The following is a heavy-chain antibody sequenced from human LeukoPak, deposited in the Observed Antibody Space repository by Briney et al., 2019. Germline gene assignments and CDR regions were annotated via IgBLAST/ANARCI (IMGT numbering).Heavy chain of an antibody. Sequence: PGGSLRLSCAASGFTFSSYSMNWVRQAPGKGLEWVSYISSSSSTIYYADSVKGRFTISRDNAKNSLYLQMNSLRAEDTAVYYCARDQGYDYGDYGVGYYYGMDVWGQGTTVTVSS. CDR2: ISSSSSTI. D-gene: IGHD4-17*01. V-gene: IGHV3-48*04. CDR1: GFTFSSYS. J-gene: IGHJ6*02. CDR3: ARDQGYDYGDYGVGYYYGMDV.